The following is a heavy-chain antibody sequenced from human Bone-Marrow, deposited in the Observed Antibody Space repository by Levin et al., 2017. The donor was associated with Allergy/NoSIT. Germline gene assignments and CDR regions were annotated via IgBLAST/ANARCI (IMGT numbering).Heavy chain of an antibody. Sequence: SLTSTGVAVGWIRQPPGKALEWLALIYWDDDKRYSPPLKTRLTVTKDTSKNQVVLTMTNMDPVDTATYYCAHGPGTTAAVFDSWGPGTLVTVSS. CDR2: IYWDDDK. V-gene: IGHV2-5*02. CDR3: AHGPGTTAAVFDS. D-gene: IGHD6-13*01. J-gene: IGHJ4*02. CDR1: SLTSTGVA.